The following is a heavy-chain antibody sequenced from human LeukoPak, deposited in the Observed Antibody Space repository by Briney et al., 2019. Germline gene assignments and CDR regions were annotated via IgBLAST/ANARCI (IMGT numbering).Heavy chain of an antibody. D-gene: IGHD1-14*01. V-gene: IGHV3-7*02. CDR1: GFTFSRFW. Sequence: PGGSLRLSCAASGFTFSRFWMSWVRQAPGKGLEYVANINGDGSEKYYVDSVKGRFTISRDNVRNSLFLQMSSLRVEDTAVYYCAKGHSAHGTGFDCWGQGTLVAVSS. CDR3: AKGHSAHGTGFDC. J-gene: IGHJ4*02. CDR2: INGDGSEK.